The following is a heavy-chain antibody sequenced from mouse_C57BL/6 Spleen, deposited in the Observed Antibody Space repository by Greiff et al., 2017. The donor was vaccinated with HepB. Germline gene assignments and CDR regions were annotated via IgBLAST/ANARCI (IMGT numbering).Heavy chain of an antibody. V-gene: IGHV1-75*01. CDR3: ARSGAYSPGAMDY. Sequence: QVQLKESGPELVKPGASVKISCKASGYTFTDYYINWVKQRPGQGLEWIGWIFPGSGSTYYNEKFKGKATLTVDKSSSTAYMLLSSLTSEDSAVYCCARSGAYSPGAMDYWGQGTSVTVSS. J-gene: IGHJ4*01. D-gene: IGHD2-12*01. CDR2: IFPGSGST. CDR1: GYTFTDYY.